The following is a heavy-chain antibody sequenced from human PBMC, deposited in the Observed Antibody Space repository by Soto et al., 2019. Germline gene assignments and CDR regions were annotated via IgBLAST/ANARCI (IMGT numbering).Heavy chain of an antibody. CDR1: GDSVSSNSAA. Sequence: SQTLSLTCAISGDSVSSNSAAWNWIRQSPSRGLERLGRAYYRSKWYNDYAVSVKSRITINPDTSKNQFSLQLNSVTPEDTAVYYCARETINYDFWSGPGGNWFDPWGQGTLVTVSS. J-gene: IGHJ5*02. D-gene: IGHD3-3*01. CDR3: ARETINYDFWSGPGGNWFDP. CDR2: AYYRSKWYN. V-gene: IGHV6-1*01.